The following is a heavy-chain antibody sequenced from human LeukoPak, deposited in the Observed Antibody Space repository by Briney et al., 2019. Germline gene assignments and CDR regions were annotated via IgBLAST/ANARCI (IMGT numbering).Heavy chain of an antibody. D-gene: IGHD3-9*01. CDR2: INPNSGGT. V-gene: IGHV1-2*02. CDR3: ARERSTFDWSPKYYYYGMDV. CDR1: GYTFTGYY. Sequence: GASVKVSCKASGYTFTGYYMHWVRQAPGQGLEWMGWINPNSGGTNYAQKFQGRVTMTRDTSISTAYMELSRQRSDDTAVYYCARERSTFDWSPKYYYYGMDVWGQGTTVTVSS. J-gene: IGHJ6*02.